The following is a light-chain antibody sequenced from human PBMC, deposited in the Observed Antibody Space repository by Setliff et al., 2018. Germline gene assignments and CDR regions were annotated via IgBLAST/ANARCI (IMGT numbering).Light chain of an antibody. J-gene: IGLJ1*01. Sequence: QSVLTQPPSVSGAPGQRVTISCTGSSSNLGAGFTVHWYQVLPGTAPKLLIYSNNFRPSGVPDRFSGSKSGTSASLAITGLQSEDEADYYCSSYTTRTTLDAFGTGAKVTV. CDR2: SNN. CDR3: SSYTTRTTLDA. V-gene: IGLV1-40*01. CDR1: SSNLGAGFT.